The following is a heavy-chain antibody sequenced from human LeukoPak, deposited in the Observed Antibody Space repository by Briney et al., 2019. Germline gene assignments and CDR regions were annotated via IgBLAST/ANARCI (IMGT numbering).Heavy chain of an antibody. Sequence: PGGSLRLSCAASGFTFSSYAMHWVRQAPGKGLEWVAVISYDGSNKYYADSVKGRFTISRDNSKNTLYLQMNSLRAEDTAVYYCAPLRATWGQGTLVTVSS. V-gene: IGHV3-30*04. J-gene: IGHJ5*02. CDR3: APLRAT. CDR1: GFTFSSYA. D-gene: IGHD5-12*01. CDR2: ISYDGSNK.